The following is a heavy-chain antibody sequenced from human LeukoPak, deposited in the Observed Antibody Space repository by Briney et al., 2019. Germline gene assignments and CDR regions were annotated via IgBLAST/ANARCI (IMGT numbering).Heavy chain of an antibody. CDR2: ISAYNGNT. V-gene: IGHV1-18*01. CDR1: GYTFTSYG. Sequence: ASVKVSCRASGYTFTSYGISWVRQAPGQGLEWMGWISAYNGNTNYAQKFQGRVTMTTDTSTSTAYMELRSLRSDDTAVYYCATSNFNYYGSGSYFDYWGQGTLVTVSS. CDR3: ATSNFNYYGSGSYFDY. J-gene: IGHJ4*02. D-gene: IGHD3-10*01.